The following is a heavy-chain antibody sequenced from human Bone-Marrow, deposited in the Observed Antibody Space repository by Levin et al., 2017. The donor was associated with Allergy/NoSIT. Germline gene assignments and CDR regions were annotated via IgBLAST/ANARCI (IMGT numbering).Heavy chain of an antibody. D-gene: IGHD3-16*01. Sequence: SQTLSLTCAISGDSVSSKDASWIWIRQSPSRGLEWLGRTYYRSKWYYEYALSVKRRATINPDTSKNQFSLQLSSVTPEDTAVYYCVRAHYRGIDYWGQGTLVTVSS. CDR3: VRAHYRGIDY. CDR2: TYYRSKWYY. CDR1: GDSVSSKDAS. J-gene: IGHJ4*02. V-gene: IGHV6-1*01.